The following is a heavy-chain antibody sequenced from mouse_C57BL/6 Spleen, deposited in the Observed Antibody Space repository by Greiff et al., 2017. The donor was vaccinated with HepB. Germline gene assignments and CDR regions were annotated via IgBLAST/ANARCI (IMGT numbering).Heavy chain of an antibody. CDR2: IYPRDGST. CDR3: ARWDGSSSYAMDY. V-gene: IGHV1-85*01. D-gene: IGHD1-1*01. CDR1: GYTFTSYD. J-gene: IGHJ4*01. Sequence: QVQLKESGPELVKPGASVKLSCKASGYTFTSYDINWVKQRPGQGLERIGWIYPRDGSTKYNEKFKGKVTLTVDTSSSTAYMELHSLTSEDSAVYFCARWDGSSSYAMDYWGQGTSVTVSS.